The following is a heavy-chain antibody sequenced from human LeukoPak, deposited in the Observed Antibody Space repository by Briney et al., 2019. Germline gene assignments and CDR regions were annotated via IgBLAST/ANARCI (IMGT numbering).Heavy chain of an antibody. D-gene: IGHD1-20*01. J-gene: IGHJ5*02. CDR3: ARDRRGITGTEWFDP. V-gene: IGHV3-20*04. CDR1: GFTFGDYG. CDR2: ISWNSDST. Sequence: GGSLRLSCEGSGFTFGDYGMSWVRQAPGKGPEWVAGISWNSDSTGYPDSVKGRFTISRDNAKNSLYLQMNSLSVEDTALYYCARDRRGITGTEWFDPWGQGTLVTVSS.